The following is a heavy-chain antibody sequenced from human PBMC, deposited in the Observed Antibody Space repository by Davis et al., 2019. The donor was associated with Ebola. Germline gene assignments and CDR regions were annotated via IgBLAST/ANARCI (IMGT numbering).Heavy chain of an antibody. J-gene: IGHJ4*02. CDR3: AKDLLRVEWPIMGH. Sequence: GESLKISCAASCFPFRSYWMHWVRQAPGKGLEWVSAISGSGGSTYYADSVKGRFTISRDNSKNTLYLQMNSLRAEDTAVYYCAKDLLRVEWPIMGHWGQGTLVTVSS. D-gene: IGHD3-3*01. V-gene: IGHV3-23*01. CDR1: CFPFRSYW. CDR2: ISGSGGST.